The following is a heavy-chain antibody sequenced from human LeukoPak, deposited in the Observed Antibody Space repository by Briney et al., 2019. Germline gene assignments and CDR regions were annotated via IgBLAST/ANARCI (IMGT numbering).Heavy chain of an antibody. V-gene: IGHV3-23*01. Sequence: GGSLRLSCAASGFTFSSYAMSWVRQAPGKGLEWVSAISGSGGSTYYADSVKGRFTISRDNSKNTLYLQMNSLRAEDTAVYYCAKDYYDSSGYYILPFFDYWGQGTLVTVSS. CDR3: AKDYYDSSGYYILPFFDY. D-gene: IGHD3-22*01. J-gene: IGHJ4*02. CDR1: GFTFSSYA. CDR2: ISGSGGST.